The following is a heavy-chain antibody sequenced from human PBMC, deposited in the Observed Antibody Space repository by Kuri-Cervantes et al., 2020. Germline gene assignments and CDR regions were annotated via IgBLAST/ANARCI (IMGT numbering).Heavy chain of an antibody. CDR1: GYTFTSYG. D-gene: IGHD2-15*01. V-gene: IGHV1-18*01. CDR2: ISAYNGNT. J-gene: IGHJ3*02. CDR3: ASAQEVVVADNDAFDI. Sequence: ASVKVSCKASGYTFTSYGISWVRQAPGQGLEWMGWISAYNGNTNYAQKLQGRITMTRNTSISTAYMELSSLRSEDTAVYYCASAQEVVVADNDAFDIWGQGTMVTVSS.